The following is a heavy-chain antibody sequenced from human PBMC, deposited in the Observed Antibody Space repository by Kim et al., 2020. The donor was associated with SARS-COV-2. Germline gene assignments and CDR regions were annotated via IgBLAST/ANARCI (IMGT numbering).Heavy chain of an antibody. Sequence: GGSLRLSCAASGFTFSSYNMNWVRQAPGKGLEWVSSISSSSSYIYYADSVKGRFTISRDNAKNSLYLQMNSLRAEDTAVYYCARDRSSSWSYYYYGMDVWGQGTTVTVSS. D-gene: IGHD6-13*01. CDR1: GFTFSSYN. CDR2: ISSSSSYI. J-gene: IGHJ6*02. CDR3: ARDRSSSWSYYYYGMDV. V-gene: IGHV3-21*04.